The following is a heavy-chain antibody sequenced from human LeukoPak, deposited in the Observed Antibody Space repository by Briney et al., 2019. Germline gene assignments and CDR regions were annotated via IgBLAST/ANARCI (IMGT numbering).Heavy chain of an antibody. D-gene: IGHD5-18*01. J-gene: IGHJ4*02. CDR1: GFTFSSYS. Sequence: GGSLRLSCAASGFTFSSYSMNWVRQAPGKGLEWVSSISSSSSYIYYADSVKGRFTISRDNAKNSLYLQMNSLRAEDTAVYYCAAGYSYGVGNFDYWGQGTLVTVSS. V-gene: IGHV3-21*01. CDR2: ISSSSSYI. CDR3: AAGYSYGVGNFDY.